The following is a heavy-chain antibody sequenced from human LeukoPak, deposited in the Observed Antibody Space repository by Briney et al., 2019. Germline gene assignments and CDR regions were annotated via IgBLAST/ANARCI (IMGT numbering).Heavy chain of an antibody. CDR2: ISYDGSNK. Sequence: GGSLRLSCAASGFTFSSYAMHWVRQAPGKGLEWVAAISYDGSNKYYADSVKGRFTISRDNSKNTLYLQMNSLRAEDTAVYYCARDGTYYYDSSGYYYDYWGQGTLVTVSS. V-gene: IGHV3-30-3*01. J-gene: IGHJ4*02. D-gene: IGHD3-22*01. CDR1: GFTFSSYA. CDR3: ARDGTYYYDSSGYYYDY.